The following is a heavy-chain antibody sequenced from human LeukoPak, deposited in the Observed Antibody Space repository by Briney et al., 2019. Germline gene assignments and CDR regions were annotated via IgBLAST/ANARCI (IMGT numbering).Heavy chain of an antibody. V-gene: IGHV3-48*03. Sequence: PGGSLRLSCAASGFTFSSYEMNWVRQAPGKGLEWVSYISSSGSTIYYADSVKGRFTISRDNAKNSLYLQMNSLRAEDTAVYYCASVKWGCGSSGYYCENDAFDIWGQGTMVTVSS. J-gene: IGHJ3*02. D-gene: IGHD3-22*01. CDR1: GFTFSSYE. CDR2: ISSSGSTI. CDR3: ASVKWGCGSSGYYCENDAFDI.